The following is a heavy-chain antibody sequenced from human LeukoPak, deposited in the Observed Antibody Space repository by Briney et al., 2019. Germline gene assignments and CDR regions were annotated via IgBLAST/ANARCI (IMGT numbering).Heavy chain of an antibody. Sequence: ASVKVSCKASGGTFSSYAISWVRQAPGQGLEWMGGIIPIFGTANYAQKFQGRVTITADESTSTAYMELSSLRSEDTAVYYCAGGFGNLFSQQFDYWGQGTLVTVSS. D-gene: IGHD2-21*01. J-gene: IGHJ4*02. V-gene: IGHV1-69*13. CDR1: GGTFSSYA. CDR2: IIPIFGTA. CDR3: AGGFGNLFSQQFDY.